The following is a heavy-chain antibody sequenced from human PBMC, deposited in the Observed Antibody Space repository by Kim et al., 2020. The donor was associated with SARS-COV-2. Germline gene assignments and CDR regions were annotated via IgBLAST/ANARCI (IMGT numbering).Heavy chain of an antibody. D-gene: IGHD2-2*03. CDR2: IHYSGSSIFYSGTT. V-gene: IGHV4-59*01. J-gene: IGHJ4*02. Sequence: ETLSLTCSVPGGSINSYYWSWIRQPPGKGLEWIGYIHYSGSSIFYSGTTDYNPSLKSRVTISIDTSKNQFSLKMTSVTAADTAVYYCARGGGYCSSTSCELDSWGQGILVTVSS. CDR1: GGSINSYY. CDR3: ARGGGYCSSTSCELDS.